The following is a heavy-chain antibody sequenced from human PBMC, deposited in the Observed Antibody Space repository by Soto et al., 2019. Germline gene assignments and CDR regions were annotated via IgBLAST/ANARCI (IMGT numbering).Heavy chain of an antibody. CDR1: GFTFDDSA. J-gene: IGHJ6*02. CDR3: ARHGPRVYYDNSDYYYYGMDV. V-gene: IGHV3-9*01. CDR2: ISWNGGNM. Sequence: GGSLRLSCVVSGFTFDDSAMHWVRQAPGKGLEWVSGISWNGGNMDYADSVKGRFTISRDNAKNSLFLQMHSLRPEDTAMYYCARHGPRVYYDNSDYYYYGMDVWGQGTTVTVSS. D-gene: IGHD3-22*01.